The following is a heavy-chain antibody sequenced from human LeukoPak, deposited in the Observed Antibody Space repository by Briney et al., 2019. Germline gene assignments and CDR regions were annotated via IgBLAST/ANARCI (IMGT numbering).Heavy chain of an antibody. D-gene: IGHD5-12*01. CDR1: GDSVSSNSAA. CDR3: ASGYSGYGIHSYYYYMDV. CDR2: TYYRSKWYN. Sequence: QTLSLTCAISGDSVSSNSAAWNWIRQSPSRGLEWLGRTYYRSKWYNDYAVSVKSRITINPDTSKNQFSLQLNSVTPEDTAVYYCASGYSGYGIHSYYYYMDVWGKGTTVTVSS. J-gene: IGHJ6*03. V-gene: IGHV6-1*01.